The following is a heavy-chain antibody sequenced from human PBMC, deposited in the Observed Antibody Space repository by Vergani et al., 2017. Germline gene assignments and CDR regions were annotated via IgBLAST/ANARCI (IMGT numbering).Heavy chain of an antibody. D-gene: IGHD2-2*01. V-gene: IGHV3-64D*06. Sequence: EVQLLESGGGLVQPGGSLRLSCAASGFTFSSYAMHWVRQAPGKGLEYVSAISSNGGSTYYADSVKGRFTISRDNSKNTLYLQMSSLRAEDTAVYYCARWVGRIVVVPAAGFDYWGQGTLVTVSS. J-gene: IGHJ4*02. CDR3: ARWVGRIVVVPAAGFDY. CDR2: ISSNGGST. CDR1: GFTFSSYA.